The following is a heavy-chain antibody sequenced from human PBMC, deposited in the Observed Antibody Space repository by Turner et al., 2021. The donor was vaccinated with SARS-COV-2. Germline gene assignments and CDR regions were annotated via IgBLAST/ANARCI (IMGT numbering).Heavy chain of an antibody. CDR1: GFAVGSNY. CDR3: ARDRMGVGGMDV. D-gene: IGHD3-16*01. Sequence: VQLVASGGGLNQPGGSLRLSCAASGFAVGSNYMSWVRQAPGNGLEWVSVIDSGSSRYYADTVKGRYTIYRDNTKNTLYLKMNNQRAEDTAVYYCARDRMGVGGMDVWGQGTTVTVSS. CDR2: IDSGSSR. V-gene: IGHV3-53*01. J-gene: IGHJ6*02.